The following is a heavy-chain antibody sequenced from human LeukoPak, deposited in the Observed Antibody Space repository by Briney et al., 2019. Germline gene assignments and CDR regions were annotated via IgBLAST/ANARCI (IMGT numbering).Heavy chain of an antibody. J-gene: IGHJ3*02. CDR2: ISSSSSYI. V-gene: IGHV3-21*04. CDR1: GFTFSSYS. CDR3: ARGRYDSSGYYHIAAFDI. D-gene: IGHD3-22*01. Sequence: GGSLRLSCAASGFTFSSYSMNWVRQAPGKGLEWVSSISSSSSYIYYADSVKGRFTISRDNAKNSLYLQMNSLRAEDTALYYCARGRYDSSGYYHIAAFDIWGQGTMVTVSS.